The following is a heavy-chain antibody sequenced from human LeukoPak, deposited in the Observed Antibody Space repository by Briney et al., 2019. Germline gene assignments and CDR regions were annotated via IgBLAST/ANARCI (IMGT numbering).Heavy chain of an antibody. V-gene: IGHV3-23*01. Sequence: GGSLRLSCAASGFTFSSYWMSWFRRAPGRGLNWPSVISGSGGSTYYADSVKGRFTISRDNSKNTLYLQMNSLRAEDTAVYYCAKGGSYTTNYFDYWGQGTLVTVSS. J-gene: IGHJ4*02. CDR1: GFTFSSYW. CDR3: AKGGSYTTNYFDY. CDR2: ISGSGGST. D-gene: IGHD1-26*01.